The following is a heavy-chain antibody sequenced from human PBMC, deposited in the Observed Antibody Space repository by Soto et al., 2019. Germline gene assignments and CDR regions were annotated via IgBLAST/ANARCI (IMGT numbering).Heavy chain of an antibody. CDR1: GFTFSSYA. J-gene: IGHJ4*02. CDR2: IYHSGST. V-gene: IGHV4-30-2*01. CDR3: ARGVGATNVDY. D-gene: IGHD1-26*01. Sequence: VQLLESGGGLVQPGGSLRLSCAASGFTFSSYAMSWVRQAPGKGLEWIGYIYHSGSTYYNPSLKSRVTISVDRSKNQFSLKLSSVTAADTAVYYCARGVGATNVDYWGQGTLVTVSS.